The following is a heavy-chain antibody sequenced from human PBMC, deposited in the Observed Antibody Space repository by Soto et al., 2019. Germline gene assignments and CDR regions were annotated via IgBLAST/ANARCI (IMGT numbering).Heavy chain of an antibody. CDR3: ARAPETPSILCVALPYFFDY. Sequence: QVQLQESGPGLVKPSQTLSLTCTVSGGSIISGTSYWSWFRQRPGKGLEWSVYIFYSGSLYYTPSLRGRVMILVDTSKNQFTLRLSSVTAADPAVYYCARAPETPSILCVALPYFFDYWGHGAPVTVSS. V-gene: IGHV4-31*03. D-gene: IGHD2-21*01. CDR2: IFYSGSL. CDR1: GGSIISGTSY. J-gene: IGHJ4*01.